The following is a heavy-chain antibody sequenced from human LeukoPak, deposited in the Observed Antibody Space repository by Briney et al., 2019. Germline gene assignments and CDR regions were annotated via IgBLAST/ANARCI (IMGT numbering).Heavy chain of an antibody. Sequence: SETLSLTCTVSGYSISSGYYWGWIRQPPGKGLEWIGSIYHSGSTYYNPSLKSRVTISVDTSKNQFSLKLSSVTAADTAVYYCARVTTLRCFDYWGQGTLVTVSS. CDR3: ARVTTLRCFDY. CDR2: IYHSGST. D-gene: IGHD1/OR15-1a*01. CDR1: GYSISSGYY. J-gene: IGHJ4*02. V-gene: IGHV4-38-2*02.